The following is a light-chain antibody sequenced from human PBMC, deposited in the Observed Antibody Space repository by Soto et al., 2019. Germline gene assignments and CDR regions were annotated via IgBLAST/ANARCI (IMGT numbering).Light chain of an antibody. CDR2: EVS. CDR3: SSYAGSNIVV. CDR1: SSDVCGYNF. Sequence: QSALTQPPSASGSPGQSGTIACTGTSSDVCGYNFVSWYQQHPGKAPKLMIYEVSERPSGVPDRFSGSKSGNTASLTFSGLQAEDEDDYYCSSYAGSNIVVFGGGTKLTVL. V-gene: IGLV2-8*01. J-gene: IGLJ2*01.